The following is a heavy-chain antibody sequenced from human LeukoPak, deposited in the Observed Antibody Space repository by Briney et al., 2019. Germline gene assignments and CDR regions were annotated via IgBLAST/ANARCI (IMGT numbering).Heavy chain of an antibody. Sequence: GGSLRLSCAASGLTVSSSYMSWVRQAPGKGLEWVSVPYSGGNTYYADSVKGRFTISRDNSKNTLYLQMNSLRAEDTAVYYCARIRGKYYFDYWGQGTLVTVSS. CDR3: ARIRGKYYFDY. V-gene: IGHV3-53*01. CDR2: PYSGGNT. J-gene: IGHJ4*02. CDR1: GLTVSSSY. D-gene: IGHD3-10*01.